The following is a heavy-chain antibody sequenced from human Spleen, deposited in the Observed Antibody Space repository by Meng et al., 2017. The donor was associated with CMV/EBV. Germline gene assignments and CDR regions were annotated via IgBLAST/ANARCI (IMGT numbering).Heavy chain of an antibody. CDR2: ISGSGITT. V-gene: IGHV3-23*01. CDR3: ANGRGADYSNRLYYYDMDV. D-gene: IGHD4-11*01. CDR1: GFTFRDYA. J-gene: IGHJ6*02. Sequence: LSLTCAASGFTFRDYAMTWVRQAPGKGLEWVSAISGSGITTYYAASVKGRFTISRDNSKNTLFLQMNSLRAEDTALYYCANGRGADYSNRLYYYDMDVWGQGTTVTVSS.